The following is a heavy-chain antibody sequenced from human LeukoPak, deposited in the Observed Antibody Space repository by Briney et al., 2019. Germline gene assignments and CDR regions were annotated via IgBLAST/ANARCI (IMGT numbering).Heavy chain of an antibody. J-gene: IGHJ4*02. V-gene: IGHV3-23*01. Sequence: GGSLRLSCATSEFTFRNYAMSWVRQAPGKGLEWVSAISGSGYTTYYADSVKGRFNISRDNSKSTLFLQMSSLKAEDTAVYYCAKDPEYCTGGSCPFDYWGQGTLVTVSS. CDR2: ISGSGYTT. CDR3: AKDPEYCTGGSCPFDY. D-gene: IGHD2-8*02. CDR1: EFTFRNYA.